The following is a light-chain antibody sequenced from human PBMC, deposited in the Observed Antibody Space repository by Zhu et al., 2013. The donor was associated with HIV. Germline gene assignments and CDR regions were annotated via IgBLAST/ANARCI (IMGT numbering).Light chain of an antibody. CDR3: SSYAGSINFLL. Sequence: QSALTQPRSVSGSPGQSVTLTCTGTDSDVGDYDYVSWFKQFPGEAPKLVLYDVNKRPSGVPGRISGSKSGNTAFLTISGLQADDEADYFCSSYAGSINFLLFGGGTKLTVL. J-gene: IGLJ2*01. V-gene: IGLV2-11*01. CDR2: DVN. CDR1: DSDVGDYDY.